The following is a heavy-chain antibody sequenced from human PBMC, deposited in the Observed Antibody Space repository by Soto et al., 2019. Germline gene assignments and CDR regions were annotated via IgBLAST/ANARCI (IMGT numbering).Heavy chain of an antibody. J-gene: IGHJ3*02. CDR1: GGTFSSYT. Sequence: QVQLVQSGAEVKKPGASVKVACKASGGTFSSYTISWVRHAPGQWLEWMGRIIPILGIANYAQKFQGRVTITADKPTSTAYMELRSMRSEDTAVYYCERGGHSGDDLGAFDIWGQGTMVTVSS. CDR3: ERGGHSGDDLGAFDI. V-gene: IGHV1-69*02. D-gene: IGHD5-12*01. CDR2: IIPILGIA.